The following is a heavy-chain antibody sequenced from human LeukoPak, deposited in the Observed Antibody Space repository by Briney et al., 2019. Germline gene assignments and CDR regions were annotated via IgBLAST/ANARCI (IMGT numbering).Heavy chain of an antibody. CDR3: ARSRDIRWFGELWDSYYYYMDV. CDR2: ISAYNGNT. D-gene: IGHD3-10*01. J-gene: IGHJ6*03. Sequence: GASVKVSCKASGYTLTSYGISWVRQAPGQGLEWMRWISAYNGNTNYAQKLQGRVTMTTDTSTSTAYMELRSLRSDDTAVYYCARSRDIRWFGELWDSYYYYMDVWGKGTTVTVSS. V-gene: IGHV1-18*01. CDR1: GYTLTSYG.